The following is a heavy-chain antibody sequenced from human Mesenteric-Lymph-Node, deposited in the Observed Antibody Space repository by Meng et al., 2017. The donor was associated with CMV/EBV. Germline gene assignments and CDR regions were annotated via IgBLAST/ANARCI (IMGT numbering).Heavy chain of an antibody. V-gene: IGHV3-21*06. Sequence: GESLKISCAASGFTFSKYSMNWVRQAPGKGLEWVSSISSSSGYIYYADSVKGRFTISRDNAWNSLYLQMNSLRAGDTAVYYCVRGNTYLYYFDCWGQGTQVTVSS. CDR2: ISSSSGYI. CDR1: GFTFSKYS. CDR3: VRGNTYLYYFDC. J-gene: IGHJ4*02.